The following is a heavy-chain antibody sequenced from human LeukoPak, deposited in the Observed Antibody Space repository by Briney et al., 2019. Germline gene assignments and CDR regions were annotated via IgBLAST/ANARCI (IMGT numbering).Heavy chain of an antibody. V-gene: IGHV1-3*03. Sequence: ASVKVSCKASGYTFTSHFMHWVRQAPGQRLEWMGWINAGNGNTKYSQEFQGRVTITRDTSASTAYMELSSLRSEDMAVYYCTRVVKYRSGPLTDLLPYYFDYWGQGTLVTVSS. CDR2: INAGNGNT. CDR1: GYTFTSHF. CDR3: TRVVKYRSGPLTDLLPYYFDY. J-gene: IGHJ4*02. D-gene: IGHD6-19*01.